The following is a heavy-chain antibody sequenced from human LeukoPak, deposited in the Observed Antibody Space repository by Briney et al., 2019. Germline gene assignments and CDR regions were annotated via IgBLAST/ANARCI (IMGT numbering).Heavy chain of an antibody. J-gene: IGHJ4*02. CDR1: GFTFSSYW. CDR3: VQRRGYGYGFSY. Sequence: PGGSLRLSCAVSGFTFSSYWMSWVRQAPGKGLEWVSGINWNGGSTGYADSVKGRFTISRDNAKNSLYLQMNSLRAEDTALYHCVQRRGYGYGFSYWGQGTLVTVSP. CDR2: INWNGGST. D-gene: IGHD5-18*01. V-gene: IGHV3-20*01.